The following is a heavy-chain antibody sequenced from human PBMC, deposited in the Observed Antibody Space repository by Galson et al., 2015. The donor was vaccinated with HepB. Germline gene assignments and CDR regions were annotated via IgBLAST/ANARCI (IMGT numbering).Heavy chain of an antibody. CDR3: ARDSRCGGDCYPLCDY. D-gene: IGHD2-21*02. Sequence: SVKVSCKASGYTFTSYAMHWVRQAPGQRLEWMGWINAGNGNTKYSQKFQGRVTITRDTSASTAYMELSSLRSEDTAVYYCARDSRCGGDCYPLCDYWGQGTLVTVSS. CDR2: INAGNGNT. J-gene: IGHJ4*02. CDR1: GYTFTSYA. V-gene: IGHV1-3*01.